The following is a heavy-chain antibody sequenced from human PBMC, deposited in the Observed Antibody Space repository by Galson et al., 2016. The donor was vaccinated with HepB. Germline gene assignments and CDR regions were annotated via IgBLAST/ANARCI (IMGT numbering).Heavy chain of an antibody. V-gene: IGHV3-21*01. D-gene: IGHD2/OR15-2a*01. Sequence: SLRLSCAASGISFSFYSMNWVRQAPGKGLEWVSSISSSGKYIYYADSVKGRFTISRDNAKNSLYLQMNSLRAEDTAVYYCARDQNYYYGMDVWGQGTTATASS. J-gene: IGHJ6*02. CDR3: ARDQNYYYGMDV. CDR1: GISFSFYS. CDR2: ISSSGKYI.